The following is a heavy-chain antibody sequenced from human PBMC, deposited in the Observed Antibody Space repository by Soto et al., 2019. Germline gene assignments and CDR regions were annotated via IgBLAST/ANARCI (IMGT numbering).Heavy chain of an antibody. CDR1: GGSVSSGTYY. CDR2: IYYSGTT. Sequence: SETLSLTCTVSGGSVSSGTYYWNWIRQPPGKGLEWIGYIYYSGTTNYNPSLKSRVTISVNTSKNQFSLKLSSVTAADTAVYYCAGGGFGYYFDYWGQGTLVTVSS. CDR3: AGGGFGYYFDY. D-gene: IGHD3-3*01. V-gene: IGHV4-61*01. J-gene: IGHJ4*02.